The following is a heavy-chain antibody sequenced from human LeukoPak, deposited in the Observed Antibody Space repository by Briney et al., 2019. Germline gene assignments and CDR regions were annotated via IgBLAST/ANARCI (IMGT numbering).Heavy chain of an antibody. CDR2: MNPNSGST. CDR1: GYTFTSYD. D-gene: IGHD5-12*01. Sequence: ASVKVSCTASGYTFTSYDINWVRQATGQGLEWMGWMNPNSGSTGYAQKFQGRVTITRNTSISPAYMELSGLRSEDTAVYYCARGRSTGYPYYFEYWGQGTLVTVSS. J-gene: IGHJ4*02. V-gene: IGHV1-8*03. CDR3: ARGRSTGYPYYFEY.